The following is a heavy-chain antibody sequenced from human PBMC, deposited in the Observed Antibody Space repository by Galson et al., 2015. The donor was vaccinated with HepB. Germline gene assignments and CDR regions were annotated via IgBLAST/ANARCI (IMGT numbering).Heavy chain of an antibody. CDR1: GFIFSCYG. J-gene: IGHJ4*02. D-gene: IGHD3-22*01. Sequence: SLRLSCAASGFIFSCYGMHWVRQAPGKGLEWVAVISYDGSNKFYADSVKGRFTISRDNSKNTLFLQMNSLRAEDTAVYYCARSEITMIEVVPGEDYFDYWGQGTVVTVSS. CDR2: ISYDGSNK. CDR3: ARSEITMIEVVPGEDYFDY. V-gene: IGHV3-30*03.